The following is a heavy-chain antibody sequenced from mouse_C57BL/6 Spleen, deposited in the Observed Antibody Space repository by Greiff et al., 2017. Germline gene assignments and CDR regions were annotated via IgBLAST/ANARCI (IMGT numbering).Heavy chain of an antibody. CDR3: ARRRADGYFSY. V-gene: IGHV5-12*01. CDR1: GFTFSDYY. CDR2: ISNGGGST. Sequence: EVQGVESGGGLVQPGGSLKLSCAASGFTFSDYYMYWVRQTPEKRLEWVAYISNGGGSTYYPDTVKGRFTISRDNAKNTLYLQMSRLKSEDTAMYYCARRRADGYFSYWGQGTLVTVSA. D-gene: IGHD2-3*01. J-gene: IGHJ3*01.